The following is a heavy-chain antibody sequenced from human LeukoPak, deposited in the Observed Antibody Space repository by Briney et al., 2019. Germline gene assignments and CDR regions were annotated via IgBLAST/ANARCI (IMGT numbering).Heavy chain of an antibody. J-gene: IGHJ5*02. CDR2: INSDGINT. D-gene: IGHD3-22*01. CDR3: ARDLGQYYDTSDNWFDP. Sequence: GGSLRLSCTGSGFTFSNYWMHWVRQAPGKGLVWVSRINSDGINTSYADSVKGRFTISRDNAKNTLNLQMNSLRAEDTAVYYCARDLGQYYDTSDNWFDPWGQGTLVTVSS. V-gene: IGHV3-74*01. CDR1: GFTFSNYW.